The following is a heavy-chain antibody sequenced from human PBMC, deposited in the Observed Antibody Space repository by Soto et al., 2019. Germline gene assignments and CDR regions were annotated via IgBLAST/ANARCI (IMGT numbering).Heavy chain of an antibody. Sequence: SETLSLTCTVSGGSISSYYWSWIRQTPGKGLEWIGDIYYSGSTNYNPSLKSRVTISVDTSKNQFSLKLSSVTAADTAVYYCARDTGRGFNWFDPWGQGTLVTVSS. V-gene: IGHV4-59*01. CDR2: IYYSGST. CDR1: GGSISSYY. CDR3: ARDTGRGFNWFDP. D-gene: IGHD5-12*01. J-gene: IGHJ5*02.